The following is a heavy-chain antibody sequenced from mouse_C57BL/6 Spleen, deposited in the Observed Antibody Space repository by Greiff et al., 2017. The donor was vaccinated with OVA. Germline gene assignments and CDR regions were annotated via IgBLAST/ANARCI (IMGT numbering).Heavy chain of an antibody. J-gene: IGHJ2*01. Sequence: VQLQQSGPELVKPGASVKISCKASGYAFSSSWMNWVKQRPGKGLEWIGRIYPGDGDTNYNGKFKGKATLTADKSSSTAYMQLSSLTSEDSAVYYCARGGNYYGFDYWGQGTTLTVSS. CDR2: IYPGDGDT. CDR1: GYAFSSSW. V-gene: IGHV1-82*01. CDR3: ARGGNYYGFDY. D-gene: IGHD1-1*01.